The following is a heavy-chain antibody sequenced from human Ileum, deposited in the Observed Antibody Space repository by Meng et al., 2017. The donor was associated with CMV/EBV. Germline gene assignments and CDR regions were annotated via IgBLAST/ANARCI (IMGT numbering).Heavy chain of an antibody. CDR1: GFSFTNSV. V-gene: IGHV3-23*01. D-gene: IGHD3-22*01. CDR3: AKGLDSGSHYRAFEI. CDR2: LYYTGDVT. Sequence: GESLKISCTASGFSFTNSVTIWVRQAPGRGLEWVSTLYYTGDVTYYADSVKGRFTISRDTPTSTLYLQMNGLRAEDTALYYCAKGLDSGSHYRAFEILGQGTMVTVSS. J-gene: IGHJ3*02.